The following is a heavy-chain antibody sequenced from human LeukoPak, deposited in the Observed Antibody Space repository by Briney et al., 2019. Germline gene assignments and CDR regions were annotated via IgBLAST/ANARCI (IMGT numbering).Heavy chain of an antibody. Sequence: QPGGSLRLSCAASGFTFTSYCMSWVRQAPGKGLEWLANIKQDGSEKYYVDSVKGRFTISRDKTKNSLYLQMNSLRAEDTAVYYCARDQYYYDSSGYYYYFDYWGQGTLVTVSS. CDR1: GFTFTSYC. CDR3: ARDQYYYDSSGYYYYFDY. V-gene: IGHV3-7*04. J-gene: IGHJ4*02. D-gene: IGHD3-22*01. CDR2: IKQDGSEK.